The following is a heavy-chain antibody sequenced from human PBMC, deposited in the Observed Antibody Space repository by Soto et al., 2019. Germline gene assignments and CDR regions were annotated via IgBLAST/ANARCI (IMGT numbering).Heavy chain of an antibody. CDR2: IKQDGSEK. CDR1: GFTFSSYW. Sequence: EVQLVESGGGLVQPGGSLRLSCAASGFTFSSYWMSWVRQAPGKGLEWVANIKQDGSEKYYVDSVKGRFTISRDNAKNSLYLQMNSLRAEDTAVYYCARASKSSGWLLNFYYYYGMDVWGQGTTVTVSS. D-gene: IGHD6-19*01. CDR3: ARASKSSGWLLNFYYYYGMDV. J-gene: IGHJ6*02. V-gene: IGHV3-7*04.